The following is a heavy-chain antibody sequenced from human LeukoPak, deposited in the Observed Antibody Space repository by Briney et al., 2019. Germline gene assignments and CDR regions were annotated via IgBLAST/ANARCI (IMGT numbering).Heavy chain of an antibody. J-gene: IGHJ4*02. CDR3: ARSLRYYFDY. CDR2: IYYSGST. D-gene: IGHD3-16*02. Sequence: PSETLSLTCTVSGASISTSSYYWGWIRQPPGKGLEWIANIYYSGSTYYNPSLKSRVTISIDTSKNQFPLMLSSVTAADTAVYYCARSLRYYFDYWGQGTLVTVSS. V-gene: IGHV4-39*06. CDR1: GASISTSSYY.